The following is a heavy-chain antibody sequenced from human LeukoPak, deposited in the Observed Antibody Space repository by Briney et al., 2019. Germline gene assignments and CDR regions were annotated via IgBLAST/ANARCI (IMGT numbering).Heavy chain of an antibody. CDR2: IYSEGTT. Sequence: PGGSLRLSCVASGIGPSTDYRTWVREAPGKGLEWVSIIYSEGTTYYADSVKGRFSISRDISKNTVTLQMSSLRAEGTAVYYRARDRFNGMDVWGQGTTVTVSS. D-gene: IGHD3-3*01. J-gene: IGHJ6*02. CDR3: ARDRFNGMDV. V-gene: IGHV3-66*01. CDR1: GIGPSTDY.